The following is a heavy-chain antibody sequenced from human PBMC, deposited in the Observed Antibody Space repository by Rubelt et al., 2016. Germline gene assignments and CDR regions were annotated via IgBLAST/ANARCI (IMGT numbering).Heavy chain of an antibody. V-gene: IGHV3-48*04. J-gene: IGHJ4*02. CDR1: GFTFSNHS. D-gene: IGHD1-26*01. Sequence: EMQMLESGGGLVQRGGSLRLSCAASGFTFSNHSTNWVRQAPGKGLEWVSYISGGSTAIYYADSVKGRFTISRDNARKSLFLQMNNLRADDTAVYYCARDGSEWSRDYWGPGTLVTVSS. CDR3: ARDGSEWSRDY. CDR2: ISGGSTAI.